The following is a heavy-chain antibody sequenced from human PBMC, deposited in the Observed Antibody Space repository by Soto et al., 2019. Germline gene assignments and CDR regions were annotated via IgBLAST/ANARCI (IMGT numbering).Heavy chain of an antibody. CDR3: ARDSGSYPDDY. Sequence: QVQLVESGGGVVQPGRSLRLSCAASGFTFSSYGMHWVRQAPGKGLEWVAVIWYDGSNKYYADSVKGRFTISRDNSKNTLYLQMNSLRAEDTAVYYCARDSGSYPDDYWGQGTLVTVSS. V-gene: IGHV3-33*01. J-gene: IGHJ4*02. D-gene: IGHD1-26*01. CDR2: IWYDGSNK. CDR1: GFTFSSYG.